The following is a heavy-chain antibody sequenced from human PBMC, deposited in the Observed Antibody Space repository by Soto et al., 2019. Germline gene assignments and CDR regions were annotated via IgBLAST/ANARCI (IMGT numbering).Heavy chain of an antibody. CDR2: IKRQTDGGIRGPT. J-gene: IGHJ3*01. CDR3: ATGVAGGFNF. Sequence: EVPLVESGGSLIKPGGSLRLSCEVSGLTFRDAWMSWVRQAPGKGLEWVGRIKRQTDGGIRGPTDYAAHVKDRFLISRDDSKTTVHLQINNLINEDTGIYYCATGVAGGFNFWGQGTMVTVSS. CDR1: GLTFRDAW. D-gene: IGHD2-15*01. V-gene: IGHV3-15*01.